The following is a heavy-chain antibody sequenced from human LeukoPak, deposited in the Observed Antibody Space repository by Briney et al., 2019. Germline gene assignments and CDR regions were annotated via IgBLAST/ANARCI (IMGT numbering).Heavy chain of an antibody. D-gene: IGHD3-10*01. CDR3: ATSSMVRGGRFDP. J-gene: IGHJ5*02. CDR2: FDPEDGET. V-gene: IGHV1-24*01. Sequence: ASVKVSCKVSGYTHTELSMHWVRQAPGKGLEWMGGFDPEDGETIYAQKFQGRVTMTEDTSTDTAYMELSSLRSEDTAVYYCATSSMVRGGRFDPWGQGTLVTVSS. CDR1: GYTHTELS.